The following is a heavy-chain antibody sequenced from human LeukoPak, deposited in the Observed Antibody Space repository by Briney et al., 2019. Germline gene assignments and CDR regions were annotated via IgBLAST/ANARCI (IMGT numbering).Heavy chain of an antibody. Sequence: PSETLSLXCTVSGGSSSGYYWRWIRQPAGKGLEWIGRVYTSGSTHYNPSLKSRVTISVDTSKNQFSLKLSSVTAADTAVYYCARLITGTTTAFDIWGQGTMVTVSS. CDR2: VYTSGST. D-gene: IGHD1-7*01. CDR3: ARLITGTTTAFDI. J-gene: IGHJ3*02. CDR1: GGSSSGYY. V-gene: IGHV4-4*07.